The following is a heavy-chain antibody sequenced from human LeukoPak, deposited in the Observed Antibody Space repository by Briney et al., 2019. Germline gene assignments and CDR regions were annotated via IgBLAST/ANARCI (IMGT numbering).Heavy chain of an antibody. V-gene: IGHV3-53*01. CDR2: TYSGGST. Sequence: GGSLRLSCAASGFTVSSNYMSWVRQAPGKGLEWVSVTYSGGSTYYADSVKGRFTISRDNSKNTLYLQMNSLRAEDTAVYYCARDHYDILTGQDFQHWGQGTLVTVSS. D-gene: IGHD3-9*01. J-gene: IGHJ1*01. CDR1: GFTVSSNY. CDR3: ARDHYDILTGQDFQH.